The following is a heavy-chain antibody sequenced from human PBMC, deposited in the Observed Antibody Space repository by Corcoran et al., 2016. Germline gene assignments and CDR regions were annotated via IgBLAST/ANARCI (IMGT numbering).Heavy chain of an antibody. J-gene: IGHJ4*02. Sequence: QLQLQESGPGLVKPSETLSLTCTVSGGSISSSSYYWGWIRQPPGKGLEWIGSIYYSGSTYYNPSLKSRVTITGDTSKNQFSLKLSSVTAADTAVYYCASSGRFWSGYPSYYFDYWGQGTLVTVSS. CDR3: ASSGRFWSGYPSYYFDY. V-gene: IGHV4-39*01. CDR2: IYYSGST. D-gene: IGHD3-3*01. CDR1: GGSISSSSYY.